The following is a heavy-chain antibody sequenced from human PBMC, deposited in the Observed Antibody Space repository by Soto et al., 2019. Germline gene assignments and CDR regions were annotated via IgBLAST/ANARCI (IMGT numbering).Heavy chain of an antibody. CDR1: GYTFTSYG. J-gene: IGHJ4*02. Sequence: QVQLVQSGAEVKKPGASVKVSCKASGYTFTSYGVSWVRQAPGQGLEWMGWISAYNGNTKYAQKLQGRVTMTTNTSTNTAYMDLRSLRSDDTAVYYCARDSPPVDYWGQGTLVTVSS. CDR3: ARDSPPVDY. V-gene: IGHV1-18*01. CDR2: ISAYNGNT.